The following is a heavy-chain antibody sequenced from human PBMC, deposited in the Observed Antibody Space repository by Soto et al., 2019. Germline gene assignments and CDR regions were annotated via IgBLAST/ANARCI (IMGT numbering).Heavy chain of an antibody. Sequence: SETLSLTCAVSGGSVNNDKWWSWVRQPPGKGLEWIGEIHSSGITNYNPSLKSRASIFVDKFKNQFSVKLTSVTAADTAVYFCAGQWSAGYGAFDPWGQGTLVTVSS. CDR1: GGSVNNDKW. J-gene: IGHJ5*02. V-gene: IGHV4-4*02. CDR2: IHSSGIT. CDR3: AGQWSAGYGAFDP. D-gene: IGHD3-9*01.